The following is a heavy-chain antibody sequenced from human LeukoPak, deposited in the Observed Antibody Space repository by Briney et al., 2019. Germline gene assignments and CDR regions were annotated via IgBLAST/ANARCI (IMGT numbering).Heavy chain of an antibody. CDR3: ARHVRKRGIAVAGTPGWFDP. D-gene: IGHD6-19*01. J-gene: IGHJ5*02. Sequence: PGRSLRLSCAASGFTFSTSGMHWVRQSPGKGLEWMALISYDGSYKDFADSVQGRFTTSRDNSKNTLYLQMNSLRPEDTAVYYCARHVRKRGIAVAGTPGWFDPWGQGTLVTVSS. CDR1: GFTFSTSG. CDR2: ISYDGSYK. V-gene: IGHV3-30*03.